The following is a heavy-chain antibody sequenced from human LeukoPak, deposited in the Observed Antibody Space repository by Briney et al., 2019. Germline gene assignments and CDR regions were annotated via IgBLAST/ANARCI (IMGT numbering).Heavy chain of an antibody. V-gene: IGHV4-4*07. CDR2: IYTSGST. CDR1: GGSISSYY. D-gene: IGHD3-3*01. CDR3: AREFSWSGFFDY. J-gene: IGHJ4*02. Sequence: SETLSLTCTVSGGSISSYYWNWIRQPAGKGLEWIGRIYTSGSTNYNPSLKSRVTISVDTSKNQFSLKLSSVTAADTAVYYCAREFSWSGFFDYWGQGTLVTVSS.